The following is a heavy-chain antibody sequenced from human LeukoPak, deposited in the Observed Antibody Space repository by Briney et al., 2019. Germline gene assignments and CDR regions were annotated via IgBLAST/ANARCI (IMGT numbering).Heavy chain of an antibody. J-gene: IGHJ6*04. D-gene: IGHD3-10*02. Sequence: GGSLRLSCAASGFSFSTFSLNWVRQAPGKGLEWVSYISSSGSTIYYADSVKGRFTISRDNAKNSLYLQMNSLRAEDTAVYYCAELGITMIGGVWGKGTTVTISS. CDR2: ISSSGSTI. V-gene: IGHV3-48*04. CDR3: AELGITMIGGV. CDR1: GFSFSTFS.